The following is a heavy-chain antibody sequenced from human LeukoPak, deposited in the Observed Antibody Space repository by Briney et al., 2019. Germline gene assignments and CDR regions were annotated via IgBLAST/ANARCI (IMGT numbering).Heavy chain of an antibody. V-gene: IGHV3-9*03. CDR2: ISWNSGDI. J-gene: IGHJ3*02. CDR1: GFTFDNYA. Sequence: SLRLSCAASGFTFDNYAMHWVRQAPGKGLEWVSGISWNSGDIGYADFVKGRFIISRDNAKNSLYLQMNSLRAEDVALYYCAKVMAAAGTKEFDDAFDIWGRGTMVTVSS. D-gene: IGHD6-13*01. CDR3: AKVMAAAGTKEFDDAFDI.